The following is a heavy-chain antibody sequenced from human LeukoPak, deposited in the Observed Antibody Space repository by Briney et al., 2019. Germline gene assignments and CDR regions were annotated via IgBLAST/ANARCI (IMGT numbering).Heavy chain of an antibody. D-gene: IGHD4-17*01. CDR1: GYTFTSYY. CDR2: INPSGGST. CDR3: ARDKTTVTTSYGNMDV. J-gene: IGHJ6*03. V-gene: IGHV1-46*01. Sequence: ASVKVSCKASGYTFTSYYMHWVRQAPGQGLEWMGIINPSGGSTSYAQKFQGRVTMTRDTSTSTVYMELSSLRSEDTAVYYCARDKTTVTTSYGNMDVWGKGTTVTVSS.